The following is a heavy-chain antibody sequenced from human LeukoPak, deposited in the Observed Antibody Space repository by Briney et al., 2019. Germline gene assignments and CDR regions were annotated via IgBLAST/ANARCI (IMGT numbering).Heavy chain of an antibody. J-gene: IGHJ6*03. CDR1: GGSISSSSYY. V-gene: IGHV4-39*07. D-gene: IGHD1-26*01. CDR2: IYYSGST. CDR3: ARERDVGYSGEYTIEYYYYYMDV. Sequence: SETLSLTCTVSGGSISSSSYYWGWIRQPPGKGLEWIGSIYYSGSTYYNPSLKSRVTISVDTSKNQFSLKLSSVTAADTAVYYCARERDVGYSGEYTIEYYYYYMDVWGKGTTVTVSS.